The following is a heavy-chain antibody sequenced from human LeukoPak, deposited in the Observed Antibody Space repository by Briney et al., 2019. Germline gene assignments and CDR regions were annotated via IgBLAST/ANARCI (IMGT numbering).Heavy chain of an antibody. CDR3: ARDSGRTQIFDY. CDR1: GDSISSYY. V-gene: IGHV4-59*01. Sequence: PSETLPLTCTVSGDSISSYYWSWIRQPPGKGLEWIGYIYYRGSTNYNPSLKSRVTISVDASKNQFSLRLSSVTAADTAVYYCARDSGRTQIFDYWGQGTLVTVSS. D-gene: IGHD3-10*01. J-gene: IGHJ4*02. CDR2: IYYRGST.